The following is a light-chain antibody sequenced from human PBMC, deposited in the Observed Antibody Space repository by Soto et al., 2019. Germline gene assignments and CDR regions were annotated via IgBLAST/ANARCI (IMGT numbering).Light chain of an antibody. J-gene: IGKJ4*01. V-gene: IGKV3-20*01. CDR2: GAS. CDR3: QQYGGSPRVT. Sequence: EIMLTQSPGTLSLSPGERATLSCRASQSVSSNYLAWYQQKPGQAPRLLIYGASSRATGIPDRFSGSGSGTDFTLTISRLEPEDFAVYYCQQYGGSPRVTFGGGTKVEIK. CDR1: QSVSSNY.